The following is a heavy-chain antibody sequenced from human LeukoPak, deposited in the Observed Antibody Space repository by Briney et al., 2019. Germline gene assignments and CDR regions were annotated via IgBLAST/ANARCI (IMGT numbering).Heavy chain of an antibody. CDR1: GFTFSSYS. Sequence: PGGSLRLSCAASGFTFSSYSMNWVRQAPGKGLEWVSSISRSSSYIYYADSVKGRFTISRDNAKNSLYLQMNSLRAEDTAVYYCARSPSRPAANIDYWGQGTLVTVSS. D-gene: IGHD2-2*01. CDR2: ISRSSSYI. V-gene: IGHV3-21*01. J-gene: IGHJ4*02. CDR3: ARSPSRPAANIDY.